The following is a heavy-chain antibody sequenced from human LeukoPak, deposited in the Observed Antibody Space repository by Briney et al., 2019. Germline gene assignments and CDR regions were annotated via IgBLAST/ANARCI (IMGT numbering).Heavy chain of an antibody. CDR2: IGTAGDT. D-gene: IGHD2-2*01. V-gene: IGHV3-13*01. CDR1: GFTFSSYD. CDR3: AREHCSSTSCYFDY. Sequence: GGSLRLSCAASGFTFSSYDMHWVRQATGKGLEWVSAIGTAGDTYYPGSVKGRFTISRENAKNSLYLQMNSPRAGDTAVYYCAREHCSSTSCYFDYWGQGTLVTVSS. J-gene: IGHJ4*02.